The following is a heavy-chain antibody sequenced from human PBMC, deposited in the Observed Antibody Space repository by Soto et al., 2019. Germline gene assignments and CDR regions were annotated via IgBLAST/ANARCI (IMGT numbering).Heavy chain of an antibody. CDR3: ARAGGTTVTGLWHFDS. CDR2: IWYDGTQK. CDR1: GFTFNTYS. J-gene: IGHJ4*02. V-gene: IGHV3-33*01. D-gene: IGHD4-17*01. Sequence: QVQLEESGGGVVQPGRSLRLSCEASGFTFNTYSMHWVRQPPGKGLDWLAAIWYDGTQKYYADSVKGRFIISRDNYKRTLYLEMNSLRAEDTAVYYCARAGGTTVTGLWHFDSWGQGTLVTVSS.